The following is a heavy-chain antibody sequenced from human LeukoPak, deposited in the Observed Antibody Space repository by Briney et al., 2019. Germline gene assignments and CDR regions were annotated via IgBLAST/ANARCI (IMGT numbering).Heavy chain of an antibody. D-gene: IGHD3-10*01. CDR3: ARAGPFGESYFDY. CDR2: IKQDGSEK. CDR1: GFTFSSYW. J-gene: IGHJ4*02. Sequence: GGSLRLSCAASGFTFSSYWMSWVRQAPGKGLEWVANIKQDGSEKYYMDSVKGRFTISRDNAKNSLYLQMNSLRAEDTAVYYCARAGPFGESYFDYWGQGTLVTVSS. V-gene: IGHV3-7*01.